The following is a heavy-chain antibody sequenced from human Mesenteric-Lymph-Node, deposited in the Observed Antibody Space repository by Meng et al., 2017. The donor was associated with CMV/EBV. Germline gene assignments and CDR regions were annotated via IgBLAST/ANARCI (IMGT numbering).Heavy chain of an antibody. CDR3: AREARGVWTYNAPDY. J-gene: IGHJ4*02. D-gene: IGHD3/OR15-3a*01. CDR1: GGSVSSGAYF. V-gene: IGHV4-61*03. CDR2: IHTTGST. Sequence: GSLRLSCSVSGGSVSSGAYFWTWIRQPPGKGLEWIGYIHTTGSTNQHPSLKSRVTISLDTSKNHFSLRLTSVTAADTAIYYCAREARGVWTYNAPDYWGQGTLVTVSS.